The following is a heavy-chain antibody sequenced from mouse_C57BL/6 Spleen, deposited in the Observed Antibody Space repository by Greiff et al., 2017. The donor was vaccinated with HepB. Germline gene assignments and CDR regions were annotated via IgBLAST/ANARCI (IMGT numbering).Heavy chain of an antibody. CDR2: IDPSDSYT. D-gene: IGHD1-1*01. J-gene: IGHJ2*01. CDR3: ARIGNYYGSSYTYYFDY. CDR1: GYTFTSYW. V-gene: IGHV1-50*01. Sequence: QVQLQQPGAELVKPGASVKLSCKASGYTFTSYWMQWVKQRPGQGLEWIGEIDPSDSYTNYNQKFKGKATLTVDTSSSTAYMRLSSLISEDSAVYYCARIGNYYGSSYTYYFDYWGQGTTLTVSS.